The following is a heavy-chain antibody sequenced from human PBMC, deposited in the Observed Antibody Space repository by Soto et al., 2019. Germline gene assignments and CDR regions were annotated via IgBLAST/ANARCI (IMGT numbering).Heavy chain of an antibody. CDR2: INHSGST. CDR3: ARAVVVVVAATGGVTDY. CDR1: GGSFSGYY. D-gene: IGHD2-15*01. J-gene: IGHJ4*02. Sequence: QVQLQQWGAGLLKPSETLSLTCAVYGGSFSGYYWSWIRQPPGKGLEWIGEINHSGSTNYNPSLKSRVTISVDTSKNQVSLKLSSVTAADTAVYYCARAVVVVVAATGGVTDYWGQGTLVTVSS. V-gene: IGHV4-34*01.